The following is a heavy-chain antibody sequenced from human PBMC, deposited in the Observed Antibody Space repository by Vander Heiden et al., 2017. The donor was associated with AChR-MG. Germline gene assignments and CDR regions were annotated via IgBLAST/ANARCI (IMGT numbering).Heavy chain of an antibody. CDR2: IYSGGST. Sequence: EVQLVETGGSLIQPGGSLRPPSPASGLTVSCNYMSWVRQAPGKGLEWVSVIYSGGSTYYADSVKGRFTISRDNSKNTLYLQMNSLGAEDTAVYYCARLGYFDGIDYWGQGTLVTVSS. CDR3: ARLGYFDGIDY. D-gene: IGHD3-9*01. J-gene: IGHJ4*02. V-gene: IGHV3-53*02. CDR1: GLTVSCNY.